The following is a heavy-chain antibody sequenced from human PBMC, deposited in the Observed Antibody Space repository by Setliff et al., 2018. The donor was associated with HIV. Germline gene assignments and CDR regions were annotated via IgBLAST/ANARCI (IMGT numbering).Heavy chain of an antibody. D-gene: IGHD1-26*01. CDR1: GFTFSNYG. Sequence: ASVKVSCKASGFTFSNYGITWVRQAPGQGLEWMGWITSYNGNTNYAKKFKGRVTMTTDTSTSIAYMELKSLRSEDTAVYYCARDHHSGRGSNFPWYSDLWGRGTLVTVSS. V-gene: IGHV1-18*01. J-gene: IGHJ2*01. CDR2: ITSYNGNT. CDR3: ARDHHSGRGSNFPWYSDL.